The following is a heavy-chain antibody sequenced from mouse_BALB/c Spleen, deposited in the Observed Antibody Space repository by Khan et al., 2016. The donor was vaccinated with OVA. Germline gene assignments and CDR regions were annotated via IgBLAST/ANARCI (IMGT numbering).Heavy chain of an antibody. CDR2: TNPTNGRT. D-gene: IGHD1-1*01. J-gene: IGHJ2*01. CDR3: ARIKKIVATYFDY. CDR1: GYTFTSYW. Sequence: VQLQQSGAELVKAGASVKMSCKASGYTFTSYWMHWVKQRLGQGLEWFAETNPTNGRTYYNEKFKSTATLTVDKSSSTAYMLISSPTFEDSAVYYCARIKKIVATYFDYWGQGTTLTVSS. V-gene: IGHV1S81*02.